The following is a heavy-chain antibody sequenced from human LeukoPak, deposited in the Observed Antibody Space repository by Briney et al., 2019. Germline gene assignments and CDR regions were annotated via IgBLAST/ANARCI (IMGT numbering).Heavy chain of an antibody. D-gene: IGHD4-23*01. Sequence: GGSLRLSCAASGFTFSSYGMSWVRQAPGKGLEWVSAISGSAVSTYYADSVKGRFTISRDNSKNTLYLQMNSLRAEDTAVYYCARAVRWELIFDYWGQGTLVTVSS. V-gene: IGHV3-23*01. CDR1: GFTFSSYG. CDR3: ARAVRWELIFDY. CDR2: ISGSAVST. J-gene: IGHJ4*02.